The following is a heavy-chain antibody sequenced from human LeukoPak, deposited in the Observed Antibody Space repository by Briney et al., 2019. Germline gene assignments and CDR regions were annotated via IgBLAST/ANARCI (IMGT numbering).Heavy chain of an antibody. V-gene: IGHV4-59*01. CDR2: IYDTGNT. J-gene: IGHJ4*02. D-gene: IGHD3-22*01. Sequence: SETLSLTCTVSGGSISSYYWSWVRQPPGKGLEWIGHIYDTGNTSYNPSLESRVTISVDTSKNQFSLRLTSVTAAGTAVYFCARATPWLLPGYWGQGTLVTVSS. CDR1: GGSISSYY. CDR3: ARATPWLLPGY.